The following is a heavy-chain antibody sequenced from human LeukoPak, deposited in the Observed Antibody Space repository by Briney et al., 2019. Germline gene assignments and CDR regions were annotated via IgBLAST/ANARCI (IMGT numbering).Heavy chain of an antibody. CDR1: GFTFTRYT. Sequence: PGRSLRLSCAASGFTFTRYTMHWVRQAPGKGLEWVAVVLYDGSNKYYADSVKGRFTLSRDNSKNTLSLQMSTLRADDTAVYYCVRDNYGGILDFWGQGTLVTVSS. CDR2: VLYDGSNK. J-gene: IGHJ4*02. D-gene: IGHD2-21*01. CDR3: VRDNYGGILDF. V-gene: IGHV3-30*04.